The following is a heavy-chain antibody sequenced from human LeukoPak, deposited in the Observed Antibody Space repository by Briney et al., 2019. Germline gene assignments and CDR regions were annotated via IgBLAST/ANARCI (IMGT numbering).Heavy chain of an antibody. V-gene: IGHV3-9*03. CDR3: ARVQFSRMSKGAFDL. Sequence: GGSLRLSCSASGFSFDDYTMHWVRQAPGMGLEWVSSIFWDSSKVAYADSVKGRFTISRDNAKNSLYLQMNSPRDEDMALYYCARVQFSRMSKGAFDLWGQGTMVIVSS. J-gene: IGHJ3*01. CDR2: IFWDSSKV. D-gene: IGHD2-2*01. CDR1: GFSFDDYT.